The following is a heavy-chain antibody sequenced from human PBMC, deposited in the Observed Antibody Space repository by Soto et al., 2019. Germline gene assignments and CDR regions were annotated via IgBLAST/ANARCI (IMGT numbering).Heavy chain of an antibody. V-gene: IGHV1-69*06. CDR1: GGTSHTYT. D-gene: IGHD1-26*01. CDR3: ATWRSYSGSYCFDY. CDR2: IIPKYDSV. J-gene: IGHJ4*02. Sequence: QVQLVRSGAEVKKPGSSVKVSCEAFGGTSHTYTINWVRQAPGQGLEWIGQIIPKYDSVNYAQSFQGRVTISADKSTNTAYMELSSLRSEDTALYYCATWRSYSGSYCFDYWGQGTLVSVSS.